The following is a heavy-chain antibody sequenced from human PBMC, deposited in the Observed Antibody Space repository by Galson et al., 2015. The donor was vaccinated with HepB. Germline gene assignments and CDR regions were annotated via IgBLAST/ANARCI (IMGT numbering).Heavy chain of an antibody. CDR2: LNAAGSDS. Sequence: SLRLFCAASGFTFSGHWMHWVRQGPGKGLEWVSRLNAAGSDSDYADSVKGRFTISRDNARNTLYLQMNSLRVEDTAVYYCARGDLRPIDYWGQGALVTVSS. D-gene: IGHD3-16*01. CDR3: ARGDLRPIDY. J-gene: IGHJ4*02. CDR1: GFTFSGHW. V-gene: IGHV3-74*01.